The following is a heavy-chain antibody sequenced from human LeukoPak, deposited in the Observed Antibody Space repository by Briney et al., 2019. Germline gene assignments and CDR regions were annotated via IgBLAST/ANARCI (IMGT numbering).Heavy chain of an antibody. Sequence: SETLSLTCTVSGESIGPNYCSWIRQPPGKGLEWIGYMYYNGSTNYNPSLKSRVTVSVDTSKNQFSLKLSSVTAADTAVYYCARGRNAEGVVDYWGQGTLVTVSS. J-gene: IGHJ4*02. CDR3: ARGRNAEGVVDY. CDR2: MYYNGST. V-gene: IGHV4-59*01. CDR1: GESIGPNY. D-gene: IGHD2-2*01.